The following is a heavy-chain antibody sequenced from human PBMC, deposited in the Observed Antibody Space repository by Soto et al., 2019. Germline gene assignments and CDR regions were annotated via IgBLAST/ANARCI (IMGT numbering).Heavy chain of an antibody. Sequence: QVQLVESGGGVVQPGGSLRLSCAASGFPFSSYGMHWVRQAPGKGLEWVAVISYDGRNKYYADSVKGRFTISRDNSKNTLYLQMNSLRAEDTAVYYCAKDSAHYYDSSGYYRYAEYFQHWGQGTLVTVSS. CDR1: GFPFSSYG. D-gene: IGHD3-22*01. CDR2: ISYDGRNK. V-gene: IGHV3-30*18. CDR3: AKDSAHYYDSSGYYRYAEYFQH. J-gene: IGHJ1*01.